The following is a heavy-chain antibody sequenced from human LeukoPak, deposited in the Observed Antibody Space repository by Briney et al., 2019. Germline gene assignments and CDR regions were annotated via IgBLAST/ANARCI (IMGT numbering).Heavy chain of an antibody. D-gene: IGHD3-9*01. CDR2: IYSGGGT. CDR3: ARGMFYVILTDYFDY. CDR1: GFTVSSHY. V-gene: IGHV3-53*01. J-gene: IGHJ4*02. Sequence: GGSLRLSCVASGFTVSSHYMRWVRQAPGKGLEGVSIIYSGGGTYYADSVKGRFTVSRDTSKNTVYVQMNSLRADDTAVYYCARGMFYVILTDYFDYWGQGALVTVSS.